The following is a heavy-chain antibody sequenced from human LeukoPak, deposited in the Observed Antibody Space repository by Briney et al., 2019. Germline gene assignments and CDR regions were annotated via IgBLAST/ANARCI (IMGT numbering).Heavy chain of an antibody. D-gene: IGHD6-19*01. J-gene: IGHJ4*02. CDR1: GGSFSGYY. CDR3: ARGPRGIAVAGTLGY. V-gene: IGHV4-34*01. Sequence: SETLSLTCAVYGGSFSGYYWSWIRRPPGKGLEWIGEINHSGSTNYNPSLKSRVTISVDTSKNQFSLKLSSVTAADTAVYYCARGPRGIAVAGTLGYWGQGTLVTVSS. CDR2: INHSGST.